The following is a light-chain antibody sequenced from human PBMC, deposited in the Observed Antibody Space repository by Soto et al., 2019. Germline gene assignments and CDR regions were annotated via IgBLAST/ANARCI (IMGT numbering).Light chain of an antibody. Sequence: QSALTQPASVSGSPGQSITISCTGTISDVGSYNVVSWYQQHPGRAPKLMIYEGSKRPSGVSNRFSGSKSGNTASLTISGLQAEDEADYYCCSFAGGYVFGTGTKLTVL. V-gene: IGLV2-23*01. CDR3: CSFAGGYV. CDR1: ISDVGSYNV. J-gene: IGLJ1*01. CDR2: EGS.